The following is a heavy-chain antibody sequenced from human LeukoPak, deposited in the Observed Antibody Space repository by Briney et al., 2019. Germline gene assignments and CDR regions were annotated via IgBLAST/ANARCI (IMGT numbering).Heavy chain of an antibody. CDR1: GGSISSSSYY. J-gene: IGHJ6*03. Sequence: SETLSLTCTVSGGSISSSSYYWGWIRQPPGKGLEWIGSIYYSGSTYYNPSLKSRVTISVDTSKNQFSLKLSSVTAADTAVYYCARVLRYCSGGNCYSGGLGYMDVWGKGTTVTISS. V-gene: IGHV4-39*07. D-gene: IGHD2-15*01. CDR3: ARVLRYCSGGNCYSGGLGYMDV. CDR2: IYYSGST.